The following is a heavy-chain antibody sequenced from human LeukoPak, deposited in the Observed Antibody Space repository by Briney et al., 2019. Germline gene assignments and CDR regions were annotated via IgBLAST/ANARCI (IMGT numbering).Heavy chain of an antibody. V-gene: IGHV1-69*13. D-gene: IGHD3-3*01. CDR3: ARGSVGVTYYDFWSGYWYAFDI. Sequence: GASVKVSCKXSGGTFSSYTISWVRQAPGQGLERMGGIIPIFGTANYSQKFQGRVTITADESTSTAYMELSSLRSEDTAVYYCARGSVGVTYYDFWSGYWYAFDIWGQGTMVTVSS. J-gene: IGHJ3*02. CDR1: GGTFSSYT. CDR2: IIPIFGTA.